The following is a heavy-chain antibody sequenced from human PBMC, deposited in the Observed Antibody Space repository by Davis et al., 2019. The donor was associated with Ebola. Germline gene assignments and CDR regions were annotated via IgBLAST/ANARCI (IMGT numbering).Heavy chain of an antibody. Sequence: PGRSLRLSCAASGFTFSSYEMNWVRQAPGKGLEWVSYISSSGSTIYYADSVKGRFTISRDNAKNSLYLQMNSLRAEDTAVYYCARVFGVVITFMDVWGQGTTVTVSS. CDR1: GFTFSSYE. CDR2: ISSSGSTI. J-gene: IGHJ6*02. D-gene: IGHD3-3*01. CDR3: ARVFGVVITFMDV. V-gene: IGHV3-48*03.